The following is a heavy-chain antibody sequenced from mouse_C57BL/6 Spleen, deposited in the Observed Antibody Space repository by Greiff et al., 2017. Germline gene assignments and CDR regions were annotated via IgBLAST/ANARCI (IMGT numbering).Heavy chain of an antibody. J-gene: IGHJ4*01. CDR2: IRNKANGYTT. V-gene: IGHV7-3*01. CDR1: GFTFTDYY. Sequence: EVKLVESGGGLVQPGGSLSLSCAASGFTFTDYYMSWVRQPPGKALEWLGFIRNKANGYTTAYSASVKGRFTISRDNSQSILYLQMNALRAEDSATYYCARLGGYDAGYAMDYWGQGTSVTVSS. D-gene: IGHD2-2*01. CDR3: ARLGGYDAGYAMDY.